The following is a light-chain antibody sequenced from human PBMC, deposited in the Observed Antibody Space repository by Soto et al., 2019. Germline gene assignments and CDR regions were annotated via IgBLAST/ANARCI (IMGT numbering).Light chain of an antibody. Sequence: QSALTQPASVSGSPGQSITISCTGTSSDVDVYNYVSWYQHHPGKAPKVVIYEVSNRPSGVSNRFSASKSGNTASLTISGLQAEDAADYYCASYTAINTWVFGGGTKLTVL. V-gene: IGLV2-14*01. CDR3: ASYTAINTWV. CDR2: EVS. J-gene: IGLJ3*02. CDR1: SSDVDVYNY.